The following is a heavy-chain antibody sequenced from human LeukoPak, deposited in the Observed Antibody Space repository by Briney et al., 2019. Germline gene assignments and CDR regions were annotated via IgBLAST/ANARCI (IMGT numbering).Heavy chain of an antibody. CDR2: INPSGGST. Sequence: GASVKVSCKASGYTFTSYDINWVRQAPGQGLEWMGIINPSGGSTSYAQKFQGRVTMTRDTSTSTAYMELRSLRSDDTAVYYCARAGPYSGSYLTYGFDYWGQGTLVTVSS. V-gene: IGHV1-46*01. CDR3: ARAGPYSGSYLTYGFDY. J-gene: IGHJ4*02. CDR1: GYTFTSYD. D-gene: IGHD1-26*01.